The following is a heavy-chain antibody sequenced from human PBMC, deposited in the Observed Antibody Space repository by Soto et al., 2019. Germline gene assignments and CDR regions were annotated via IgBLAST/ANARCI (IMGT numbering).Heavy chain of an antibody. Sequence: QVQLVESGGGVVQPGRSLRLSCAASGFTFSSYGMHWVRQAPGKGLECVAVIWYDGSNKYNADSVKGRFTISRDNSKNTLYLQMNSLRAEDTAVYYCAREFWTGPLYYWGQGSLVTVSS. V-gene: IGHV3-33*01. D-gene: IGHD3-3*01. CDR2: IWYDGSNK. CDR3: AREFWTGPLYY. CDR1: GFTFSSYG. J-gene: IGHJ4*02.